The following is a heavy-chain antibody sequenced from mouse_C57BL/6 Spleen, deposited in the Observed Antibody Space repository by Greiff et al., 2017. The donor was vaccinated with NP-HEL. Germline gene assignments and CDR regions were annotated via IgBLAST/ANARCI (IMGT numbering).Heavy chain of an antibody. CDR1: GYTFTSYW. J-gene: IGHJ4*01. V-gene: IGHV1-55*01. CDR3: ARWGNLTYYAMDY. Sequence: VQLQQSGAELVKPGASVKMSCKASGYTFTSYWITWVKQRPGQGLEWIGDIYPGSGSTNYNEKFKSKATLTVDTSSSTAYMQLSSLTSEDSAVYYCARWGNLTYYAMDYWGQGTSVTVSS. D-gene: IGHD2-1*01. CDR2: IYPGSGST.